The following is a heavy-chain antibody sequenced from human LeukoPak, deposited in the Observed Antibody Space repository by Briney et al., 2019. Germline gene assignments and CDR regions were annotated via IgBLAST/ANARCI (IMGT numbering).Heavy chain of an antibody. Sequence: PGGSLRLSCAASGFTFDDYAMHWVRQAPGKGLEWVSLISGDGGSTYYADSVKGRFTISRDNAKNSLYLQMNSLRAEDTALYYCAKDISAHIVVVTATRPGAFDIWGQGTMVTVSS. CDR1: GFTFDDYA. CDR2: ISGDGGST. V-gene: IGHV3-43*02. CDR3: AKDISAHIVVVTATRPGAFDI. J-gene: IGHJ3*02. D-gene: IGHD2-21*02.